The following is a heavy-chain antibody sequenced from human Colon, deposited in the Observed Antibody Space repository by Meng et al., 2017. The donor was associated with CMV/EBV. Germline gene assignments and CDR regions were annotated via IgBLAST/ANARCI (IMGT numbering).Heavy chain of an antibody. CDR2: ISDDRTKK. Sequence: FIVSRYGLRWVRQAPGKGLEWVAVISDDRTKKHYADSVKGRFTISRDNSKNTLYLQMNSLTSDDTAVYYCAKAECGGDCYFSRGLDYWGQGTLVTVSS. V-gene: IGHV3-30*18. J-gene: IGHJ4*02. D-gene: IGHD2-21*01. CDR3: AKAECGGDCYFSRGLDY. CDR1: FIVSRYG.